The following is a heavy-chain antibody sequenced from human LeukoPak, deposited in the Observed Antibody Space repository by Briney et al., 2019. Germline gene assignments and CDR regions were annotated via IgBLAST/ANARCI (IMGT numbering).Heavy chain of an antibody. D-gene: IGHD5-18*01. CDR3: ARALWIQLWTFDY. Sequence: SETLSLTCTVSGGSISSGGYYWRWIRQHPGKGLEWIGYIYYSGSTYYNPSLKSRVTISVDTSKNQFFLKLSSVTAADTAVYYCARALWIQLWTFDYWGQGTLVTVSS. CDR2: IYYSGST. J-gene: IGHJ4*02. CDR1: GGSISSGGYY. V-gene: IGHV4-31*03.